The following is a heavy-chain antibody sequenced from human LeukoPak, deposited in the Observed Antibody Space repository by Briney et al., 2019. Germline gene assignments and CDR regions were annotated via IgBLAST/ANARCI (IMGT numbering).Heavy chain of an antibody. CDR2: ISSRGSTI. Sequence: PGGSLRLSCAASGFTFSSYEMNWVRQAPGKGLEWVSYISSRGSTIYYADSVKGRFTISRDNAKNSLYLQMNSLRAEDTAVYYCAREYCSSTSCYAFDYWGQGTLVTVSS. CDR3: AREYCSSTSCYAFDY. D-gene: IGHD2-2*01. CDR1: GFTFSSYE. V-gene: IGHV3-48*03. J-gene: IGHJ4*02.